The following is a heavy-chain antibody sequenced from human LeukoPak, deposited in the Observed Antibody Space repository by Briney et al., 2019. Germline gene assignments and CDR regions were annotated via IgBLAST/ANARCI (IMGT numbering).Heavy chain of an antibody. J-gene: IGHJ4*02. V-gene: IGHV1-58*02. Sequence: SVKVSCKASGFTFTSSSMQWVRQARGQRLEWIGWIAVGSGSTNYAQKFQGRVTITRDMSTSTAYMELSSLRSEDTALYYCAAVFGSGYYYYFDYWGQGTLVTVSS. D-gene: IGHD3-22*01. CDR2: IAVGSGST. CDR3: AAVFGSGYYYYFDY. CDR1: GFTFTSSS.